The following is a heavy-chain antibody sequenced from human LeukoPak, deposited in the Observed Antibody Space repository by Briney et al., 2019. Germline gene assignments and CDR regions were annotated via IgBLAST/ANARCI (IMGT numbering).Heavy chain of an antibody. Sequence: PGGSLRLSCAASGFTFSSHGINWVRQAPGKGLEWVSGISPSGSISYYADSVKGRFTISRDNSKNTLYLQMNSLRAEDTAVYYCASVGYSSGWYISAFDIWGQGTMVTVSS. CDR1: GFTFSSHG. D-gene: IGHD6-19*01. CDR2: ISPSGSIS. CDR3: ASVGYSSGWYISAFDI. J-gene: IGHJ3*02. V-gene: IGHV3-23*01.